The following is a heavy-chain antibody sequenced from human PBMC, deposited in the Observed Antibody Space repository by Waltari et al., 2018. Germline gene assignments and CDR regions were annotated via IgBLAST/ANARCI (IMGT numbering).Heavy chain of an antibody. CDR2: LSGSASLK. Sequence: EVQLLESGGDLVQPGGSLRLSCIASGFSFSNYDRNWVRQAPGKGLEWGSRLSGSASLKDYADSVKGRFTIFRENSKNTLFLQMNSLRADDTAVYYCAKDLTGWGAFDIWGQGTMVTVSS. D-gene: IGHD1-20*01. CDR1: GFSFSNYD. V-gene: IGHV3-23*01. CDR3: AKDLTGWGAFDI. J-gene: IGHJ3*02.